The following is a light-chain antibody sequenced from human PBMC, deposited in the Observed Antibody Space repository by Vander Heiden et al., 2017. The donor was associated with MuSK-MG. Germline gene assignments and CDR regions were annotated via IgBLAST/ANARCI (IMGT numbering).Light chain of an antibody. V-gene: IGLV8-61*01. CDR3: VLFMGSYVV. Sequence: QTVVTQEPSFSVSPGGTVTLTCGLSSGSVSTSYYPSWYQQTPGQAPRTLIYSTSTRSSGVPDRFSGSILGNKAALTITGAQADDESDYYCVLFMGSYVVFGGGTKLT. CDR1: SGSVSTSYY. CDR2: STS. J-gene: IGLJ2*01.